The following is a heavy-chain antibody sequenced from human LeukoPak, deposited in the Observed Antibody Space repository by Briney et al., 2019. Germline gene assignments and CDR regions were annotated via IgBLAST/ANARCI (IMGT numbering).Heavy chain of an antibody. CDR1: GGSISRYY. CDR2: IYSTVST. V-gene: IGHV4-4*07. CDR3: ARQIASAGTAGFDF. J-gene: IGHJ4*02. D-gene: IGHD6-13*01. Sequence: SETLSLTCTVSGGSISRYYWSWIRQPAGKGLEWIGRIYSTVSTNYNPSLKSRVPMSVDTSKNQFSLRLRSVTAADTAVYYCARQIASAGTAGFDFWGQGALVTVSS.